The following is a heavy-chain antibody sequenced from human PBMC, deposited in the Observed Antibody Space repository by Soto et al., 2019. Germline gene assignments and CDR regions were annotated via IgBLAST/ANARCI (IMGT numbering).Heavy chain of an antibody. Sequence: ASVKVSCKASGYTFTSYAMHWERQAPGQRLEWMGWINAGNGNTKYSQKFQGRVTITRDTSASTAYMELSSLRSEDTAVYYCARGGSSGWYLSSAFDIWGQGTMVTVSS. J-gene: IGHJ3*02. V-gene: IGHV1-3*01. D-gene: IGHD6-19*01. CDR3: ARGGSSGWYLSSAFDI. CDR1: GYTFTSYA. CDR2: INAGNGNT.